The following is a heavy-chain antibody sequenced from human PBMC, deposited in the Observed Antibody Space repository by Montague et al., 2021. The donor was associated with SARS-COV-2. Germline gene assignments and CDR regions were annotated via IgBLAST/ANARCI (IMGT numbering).Heavy chain of an antibody. CDR3: GRDSVSYGLDV. CDR2: IYNSWPT. V-gene: IGHV4-61*09. Sequence: TLSLTCRVSGASIDTCNHYWTWIRQSAGQGLEWIGNIYNSWPTNYNPSLKSRVTISLDRAKNHFSLLLSSVTAADTATYYCGRDSVSYGLDVWGQGTTVTVSS. CDR1: GASIDTCNHY. J-gene: IGHJ6*02. D-gene: IGHD3-16*01.